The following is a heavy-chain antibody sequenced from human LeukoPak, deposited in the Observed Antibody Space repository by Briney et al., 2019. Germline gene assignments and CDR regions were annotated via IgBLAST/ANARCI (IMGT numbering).Heavy chain of an antibody. CDR3: ARSPGLRLGELSSHDY. D-gene: IGHD3-16*02. J-gene: IGHJ4*02. CDR1: GYTFTSYA. CDR2: INAGNGNT. V-gene: IGHV1-3*01. Sequence: ASVKVSCKASGYTFTSYAMHWVRQAPGQRLEWMGWINAGNGNTKYSQKFQGRVTITRDTSASTAYMELSSLRSEDTAVYYCARSPGLRLGELSSHDYWGQGTLVTVSS.